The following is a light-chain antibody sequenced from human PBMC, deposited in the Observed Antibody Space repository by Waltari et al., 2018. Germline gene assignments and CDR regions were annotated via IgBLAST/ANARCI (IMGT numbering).Light chain of an antibody. CDR3: QKYNNWPRT. Sequence: EIVITQSPATLSVSPGERATLSCRASQSVSSNLALYQQKPGQAPRLLIYGASTRATGIPARFSGSGSGTEFTLTISSLQSEDFAVYYCQKYNNWPRTFGQGTKVEIK. CDR2: GAS. CDR1: QSVSSN. V-gene: IGKV3-15*01. J-gene: IGKJ1*01.